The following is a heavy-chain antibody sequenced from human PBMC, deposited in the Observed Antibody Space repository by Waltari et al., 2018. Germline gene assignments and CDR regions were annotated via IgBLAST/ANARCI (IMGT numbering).Heavy chain of an antibody. D-gene: IGHD6-19*01. CDR2: IIPILCIA. CDR1: GGTFSSYT. CDR3: ATLPRGAVAGSDAFDI. V-gene: IGHV1-69*02. Sequence: QVQLVQSGAEVKKPGSSVKVSCKASGGTFSSYTISWVRQAPEQGLEWMGRIIPILCIANYAQKFQGRVTITADKSTSTAYMELSSLRSEDTAVYYCATLPRGAVAGSDAFDIWGQGTMVTVSS. J-gene: IGHJ3*02.